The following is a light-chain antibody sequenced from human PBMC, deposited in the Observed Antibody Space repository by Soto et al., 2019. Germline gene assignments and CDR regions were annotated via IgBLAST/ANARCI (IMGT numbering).Light chain of an antibody. J-gene: IGKJ4*01. Sequence: EIVMTQSPATLSVSPGERATLSCRASQSVSSNLAWYQQKPGQAPRLLIYGASTRATGIPARFSDSRSGTEFTLTISSLQSEDFAVYYCQQYNNWPLTFGGGTKVEIK. CDR2: GAS. CDR1: QSVSSN. CDR3: QQYNNWPLT. V-gene: IGKV3-15*01.